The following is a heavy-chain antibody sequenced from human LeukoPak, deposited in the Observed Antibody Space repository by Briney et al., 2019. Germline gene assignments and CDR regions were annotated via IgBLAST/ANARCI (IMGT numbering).Heavy chain of an antibody. CDR2: IIPILGIA. J-gene: IGHJ5*02. D-gene: IGHD6-13*01. CDR3: ARKASSSSLEGNWFDP. V-gene: IGHV1-69*04. CDR1: GGTFSSYA. Sequence: GASVKVSCKASGGTFSSYAISWVRQAPGQGLEWMGRIIPILGIANYAQKFQGRVTITADKSTSTAYMELSSLRSEDTAVYYCARKASSSSLEGNWFDPWGQGTLVTVSS.